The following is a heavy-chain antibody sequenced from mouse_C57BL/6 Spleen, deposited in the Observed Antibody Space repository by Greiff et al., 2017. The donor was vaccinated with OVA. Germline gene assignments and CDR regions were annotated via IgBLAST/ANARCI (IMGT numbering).Heavy chain of an antibody. Sequence: EVQGVESGEGLVKPGGSLKLSCAASGFTFSSYAMSWVRQTPEKRLEWVAYISSGGDYIYYADTVKGRFTISRDNARNTLYLQMSSLKSEDTAMYYCTRDYTPYYAMDYWGQGTSVTVSS. CDR1: GFTFSSYA. CDR2: ISSGGDYI. CDR3: TRDYTPYYAMDY. V-gene: IGHV5-9-1*02. D-gene: IGHD2-12*01. J-gene: IGHJ4*01.